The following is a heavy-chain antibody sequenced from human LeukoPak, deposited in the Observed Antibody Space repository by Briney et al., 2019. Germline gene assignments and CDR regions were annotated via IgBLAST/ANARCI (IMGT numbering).Heavy chain of an antibody. D-gene: IGHD6-19*01. Sequence: PGGSLRLSCAASGFTFSSYGMHWVRQAPGKGLEWVAVISYDGSNKYYADSVKGRFTISRDNSKNTLYLQMNSLRAEDTAVYYCANRIAVAGTVAFDIWGQGTMVTVSS. CDR1: GFTFSSYG. J-gene: IGHJ3*02. CDR3: ANRIAVAGTVAFDI. CDR2: ISYDGSNK. V-gene: IGHV3-30*18.